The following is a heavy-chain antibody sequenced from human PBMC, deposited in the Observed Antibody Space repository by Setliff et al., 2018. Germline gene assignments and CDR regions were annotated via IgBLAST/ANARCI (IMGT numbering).Heavy chain of an antibody. CDR3: ARAPNDLGVDWLFNNYFDY. J-gene: IGHJ4*01. D-gene: IGHD3-9*01. Sequence: LSLTCAVYGGSFSGYYWNWIRQAPGKGLEWIGEINHRGTTSYTPSLKGRVTISVDTSKNLFSLKLSSVTAADTAVYYCARAPNDLGVDWLFNNYFDYWGHGTLVTVSS. V-gene: IGHV4-34*01. CDR2: INHRGTT. CDR1: GGSFSGYY.